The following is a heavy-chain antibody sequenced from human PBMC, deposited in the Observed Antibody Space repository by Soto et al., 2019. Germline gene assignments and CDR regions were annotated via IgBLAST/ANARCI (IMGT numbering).Heavy chain of an antibody. V-gene: IGHV6-1*01. CDR1: GDSVSRNSAA. J-gene: IGHJ2*01. CDR3: EKSVFGDFASWSFDL. Sequence: PSQTLPLTCASSGDSVSRNSAAWNWIRQSPSRGLEWLGRTYYRSKWYNDYAVSVKSRITINPDTSKNQFSLQLNSVTPEDTAVYFCEKSVFGDFASWSFDLWGRGPLVTVSS. D-gene: IGHD3-10*02. CDR2: TYYRSKWYN.